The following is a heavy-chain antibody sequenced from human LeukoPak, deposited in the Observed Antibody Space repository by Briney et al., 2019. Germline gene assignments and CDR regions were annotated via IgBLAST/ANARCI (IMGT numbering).Heavy chain of an antibody. CDR2: IYYSGST. CDR1: GGSISSYY. D-gene: IGHD3-10*01. CDR3: ARGSRYYGSGSRPNWFDP. V-gene: IGHV4-59*12. Sequence: PSETLSLTCTVSGGSISSYYWSWIRQPPGKGLEWIGYIYYSGSTNYNPSLKSRVTISVDTSKNQFSLKLSSVTAADTAVYYCARGSRYYGSGSRPNWFDPWGQGTLVTVSS. J-gene: IGHJ5*02.